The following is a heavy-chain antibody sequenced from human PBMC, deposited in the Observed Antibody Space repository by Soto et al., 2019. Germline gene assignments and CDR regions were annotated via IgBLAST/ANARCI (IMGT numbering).Heavy chain of an antibody. CDR2: IIPIFGTA. CDR3: ARALGSSGYFQH. D-gene: IGHD6-6*01. J-gene: IGHJ1*01. V-gene: IGHV1-69*13. Sequence: WASVKVSCKASGGTFSSYAISWVRQAPGQGLEWMGGIIPIFGTANYAQKFQGRVTITADESTSTAYMELSSLRSEDTAVYYCARALGSSGYFQHWGQGTLVTVSS. CDR1: GGTFSSYA.